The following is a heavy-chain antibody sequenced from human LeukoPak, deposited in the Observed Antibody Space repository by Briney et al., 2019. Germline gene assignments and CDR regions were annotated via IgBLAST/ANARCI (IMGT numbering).Heavy chain of an antibody. J-gene: IGHJ4*02. CDR2: SGST. V-gene: IGHV4-30-4*01. Sequence: SETLSLTCTVSGASISSGAYHWSWIRQPPGKGLEWIGYSGSTNYNPSLNGRVTISVDTSKNQFSLRLSSVTAADTAVYFCATSYAGRGGSGYWGQGTLVTVSS. CDR3: ATSYAGRGGSGY. CDR1: GASISSGAYH. D-gene: IGHD3-16*01.